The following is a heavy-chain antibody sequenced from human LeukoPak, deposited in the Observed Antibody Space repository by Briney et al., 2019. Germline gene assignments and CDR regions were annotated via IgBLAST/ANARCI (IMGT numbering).Heavy chain of an antibody. CDR1: GFTFSSYG. CDR3: ARLGYLSYGSGSYVDY. D-gene: IGHD3-10*01. Sequence: PGGSLRLSCAASGFTFSSYGMSWIRQPPGKGLEWIGYIYYSGSTNYNPSLKSRVTIPVDTSKNQFSMKLSSVTAADTAVYYCARLGYLSYGSGSYVDYWGQGTLVTVSS. V-gene: IGHV4-59*01. CDR2: IYYSGST. J-gene: IGHJ4*02.